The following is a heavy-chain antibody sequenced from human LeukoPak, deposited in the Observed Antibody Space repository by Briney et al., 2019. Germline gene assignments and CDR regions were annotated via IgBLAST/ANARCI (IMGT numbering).Heavy chain of an antibody. J-gene: IGHJ4*02. Sequence: PGGSLRLSCAASGISFRSYGMHWVRQAPGKGLEWVTFIWYDASNKYYAESVKGRFTISRDNSRNTVFLQMNSLGAEDTAIYYCATDISTHYFGSWGQGTLVTVSS. V-gene: IGHV3-30*02. CDR2: IWYDASNK. D-gene: IGHD3-9*01. CDR1: GISFRSYG. CDR3: ATDISTHYFGS.